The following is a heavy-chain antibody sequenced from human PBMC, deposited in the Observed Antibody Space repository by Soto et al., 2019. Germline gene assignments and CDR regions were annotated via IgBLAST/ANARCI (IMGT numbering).Heavy chain of an antibody. J-gene: IGHJ4*02. CDR1: GGSFSGYY. V-gene: IGHV4-34*02. Sequence: QVQLQQWGAGLLKPSETLSRICAVYGGSFSGYYWSWIRQPPGKGLEWIGEISHSGSSNYNPSLPSRVTISVDTSKNQFSLKLTSVTAADTAVYYCARGVATAGTFPSFDYWDQGNLVTVSS. CDR2: ISHSGSS. D-gene: IGHD6-13*01. CDR3: ARGVATAGTFPSFDY.